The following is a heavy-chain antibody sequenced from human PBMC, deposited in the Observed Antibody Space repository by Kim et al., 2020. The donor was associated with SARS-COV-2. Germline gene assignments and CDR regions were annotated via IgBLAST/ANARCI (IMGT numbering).Heavy chain of an antibody. V-gene: IGHV4-39*01. CDR2: IYYSGST. CDR3: ARHRRITMVQGVIMGWFDP. Sequence: SETLSLTCTVSGGSISSSSYYWGWIRQPPGKGLEWIGSIYYSGSTYYNPSLKSRVTISVDTSKNQFSLKLSSVTAADTAVYYCARHRRITMVQGVIMGWFDPWGQGTLVTVFS. D-gene: IGHD3-10*01. J-gene: IGHJ5*02. CDR1: GGSISSSSYY.